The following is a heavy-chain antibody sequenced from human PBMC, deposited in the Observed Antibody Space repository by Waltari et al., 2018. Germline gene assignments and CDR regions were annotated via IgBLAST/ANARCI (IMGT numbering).Heavy chain of an antibody. CDR2: IYYSGST. Sequence: QLQLQESGPGLVKPSETLSLTCPVPGGSISSRSYYGGWIRQPPGKGLEWIGSIYYSGSTYYNPSLKSRVTISVDTSKNQFSLKLSSVTAADTAVYYCARRGGYSSGWSSIAEPWGQGTLVTVSS. CDR3: ARRGGYSSGWSSIAEP. J-gene: IGHJ5*02. CDR1: GGSISSRSYY. D-gene: IGHD6-19*01. V-gene: IGHV4-39*01.